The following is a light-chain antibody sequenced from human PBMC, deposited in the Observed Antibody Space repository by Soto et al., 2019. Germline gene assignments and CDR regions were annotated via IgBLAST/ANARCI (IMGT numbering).Light chain of an antibody. J-gene: IGLJ1*01. CDR1: TSDVGGYNS. Sequence: QSALAQPASVSGSPGQSITISCTGTTSDVGGYNSVPWYQQHPGKAPKLIIYEVRRRPSGVSNRFSGSMAANTASLTISGLQTEDEADYYCCSFTTTTSYVFGTGTKVTVL. CDR2: EVR. CDR3: CSFTTTTSYV. V-gene: IGLV2-14*03.